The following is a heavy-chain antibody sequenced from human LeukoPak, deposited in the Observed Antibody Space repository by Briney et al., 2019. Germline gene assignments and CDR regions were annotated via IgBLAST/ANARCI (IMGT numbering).Heavy chain of an antibody. CDR3: ARVKGG. J-gene: IGHJ4*02. CDR2: INSDGSST. V-gene: IGHV3-74*01. D-gene: IGHD2-15*01. Sequence: PGGSLRLSCAAFGFTFSSYWMHWVRQAPGKGLVWVSRINSDGSSTSYADSVKGRFTISRDNAKDTLYRQRSSLRDEGTAVYYCARVKGGWGQGTLVTVSS. CDR1: GFTFSSYW.